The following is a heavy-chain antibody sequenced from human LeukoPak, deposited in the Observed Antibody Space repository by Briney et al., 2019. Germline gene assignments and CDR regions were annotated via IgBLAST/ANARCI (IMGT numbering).Heavy chain of an antibody. CDR1: GGSISSYY. D-gene: IGHD3-22*01. CDR3: ARLRKTYYYASSGYYYFDY. CDR2: IYTSGST. V-gene: IGHV4-4*07. Sequence: SETLSLTCTVSGGSISSYYLSWIRQPAGKGLEWIGRIYTSGSTNYNPSLKSRVTMSVDTSKNQFSLKLSSVTAADTAVYYCARLRKTYYYASSGYYYFDYWGQGTLVTVSS. J-gene: IGHJ4*02.